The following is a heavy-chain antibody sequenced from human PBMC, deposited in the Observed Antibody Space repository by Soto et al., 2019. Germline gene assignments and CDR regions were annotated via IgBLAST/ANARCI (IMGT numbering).Heavy chain of an antibody. V-gene: IGHV3-33*01. CDR3: ARVAVIAAAALNYGMDV. Sequence: GGSLRLSCAASGFTFSSYGMHWVRQAPGKGLEWVAVIWYDGSNKYYADSVKGRFTISRDNSKNTLYLQMNSLRAEDTAVYYCARVAVIAAAALNYGMDVWGQGTTVTVSS. CDR2: IWYDGSNK. CDR1: GFTFSSYG. D-gene: IGHD6-13*01. J-gene: IGHJ6*02.